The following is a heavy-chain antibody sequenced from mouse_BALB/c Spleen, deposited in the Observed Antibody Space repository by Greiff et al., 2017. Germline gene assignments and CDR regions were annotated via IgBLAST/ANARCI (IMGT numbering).Heavy chain of an antibody. CDR3: AREECCDVAY. V-gene: IGHV1-54*01. J-gene: IGHJ3*01. CDR2: INPGSGGT. Sequence: QVQLQQSGAELVRPGASVKVSCKASGYAFTNYLIEWVKQRPGQGLEWIGVINPGSGGTNYNEKFKGKATLTADKSSSTAYMQLSSLTSEDSAVYFCAREECCDVAYWGQGTLVTVSA. CDR1: GYAFTNYL.